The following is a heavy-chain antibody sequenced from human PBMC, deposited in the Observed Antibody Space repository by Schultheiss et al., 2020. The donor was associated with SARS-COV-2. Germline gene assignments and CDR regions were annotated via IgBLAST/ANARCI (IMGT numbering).Heavy chain of an antibody. CDR3: ARAADHYYFDY. D-gene: IGHD1-14*01. CDR1: GFKLSSYG. Sequence: GGSLRLSCAASGFKLSSYGMHWVRQAPGKGLEWVAVIWYDGSNKYYADSVKGRFTISRDNSKNTLYLQMNSLRAEDTAVYYCARAADHYYFDYWGQGTLVTVSS. CDR2: IWYDGSNK. V-gene: IGHV3-33*08. J-gene: IGHJ4*02.